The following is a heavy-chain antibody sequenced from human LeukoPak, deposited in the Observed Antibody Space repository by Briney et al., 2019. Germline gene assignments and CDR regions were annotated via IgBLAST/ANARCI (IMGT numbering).Heavy chain of an antibody. Sequence: ASVKVSCKASGYNFTNYSISWVRQAPGQGLEWMGWISAYSGNTNYAQNLQGRVTMTTDTSTSTAYMELRSLRSDHTAVYYCARAPDDYDFWSGPFDYWGRGTLVTVSS. D-gene: IGHD3-3*01. V-gene: IGHV1-18*01. CDR3: ARAPDDYDFWSGPFDY. CDR2: ISAYSGNT. CDR1: GYNFTNYS. J-gene: IGHJ4*02.